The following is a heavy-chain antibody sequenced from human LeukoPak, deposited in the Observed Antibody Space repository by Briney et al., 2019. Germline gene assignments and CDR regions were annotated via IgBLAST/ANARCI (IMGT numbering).Heavy chain of an antibody. J-gene: IGHJ5*02. CDR2: INWHGGSK. CDR3: AAQGYCSDGSCS. V-gene: IGHV3-20*04. CDR1: VFTFGDYG. Sequence: GGSLRLLCAASVFTFGDYGMSWVRQAPGKGLEWVSGINWHGGSKVYADSVKGRFTISRDNAKNSLYLQMNSLRAEDTAFYYCAAQGYCSDGSCSWGQGTLVTVSS. D-gene: IGHD2-15*01.